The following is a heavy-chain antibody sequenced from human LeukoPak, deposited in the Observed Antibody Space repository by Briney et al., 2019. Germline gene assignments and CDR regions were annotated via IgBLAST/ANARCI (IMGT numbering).Heavy chain of an antibody. J-gene: IGHJ4*02. CDR3: TTDLGGGGIVTLDY. CDR1: GYTFTSRY. V-gene: IGHV1-46*01. CDR2: INPSGGST. D-gene: IGHD3-16*01. Sequence: ASVKVSCKASGYTFTSRYMHWVRQAPGQGLEWMGTINPSGGSTTYAQKFQGRVTMTRDMSTSTLYMELNSLRSEDTAVYYCTTDLGGGGIVTLDYWGQGALVTVSS.